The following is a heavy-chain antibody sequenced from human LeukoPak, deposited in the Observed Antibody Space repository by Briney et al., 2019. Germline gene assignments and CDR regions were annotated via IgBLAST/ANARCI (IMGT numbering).Heavy chain of an antibody. V-gene: IGHV4-34*01. J-gene: IGHJ3*02. Sequence: SETLSLTCAVYGGSFSGYYWSWIRQPPGKGLEWIGEINHSGSTNYNPSLKSRVTISVDTSNNQFSLKLSSVTAADTAVYYCARITFGGVISIWGQGTMVTVSS. CDR1: GGSFSGYY. CDR3: ARITFGGVISI. CDR2: INHSGST. D-gene: IGHD3-16*02.